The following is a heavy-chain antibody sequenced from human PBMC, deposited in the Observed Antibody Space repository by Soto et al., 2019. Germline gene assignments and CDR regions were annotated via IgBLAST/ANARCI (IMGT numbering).Heavy chain of an antibody. CDR1: GYDFINYG. V-gene: IGHV1-18*01. J-gene: IGHJ5*01. CDR3: ARVARTTMLRRDS. Sequence: ASVKVSCKASGYDFINYGFNWVRQAPGQGLEWMGWISAYNGNTNYARNLQGRVTMTTDTVTSTAYMELGSLRYDDTAVYYCARVARTTMLRRDSWGQGPLVTVS. CDR2: ISAYNGNT. D-gene: IGHD2-8*01.